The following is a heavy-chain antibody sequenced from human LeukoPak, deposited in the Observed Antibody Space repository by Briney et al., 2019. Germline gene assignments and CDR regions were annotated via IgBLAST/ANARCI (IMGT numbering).Heavy chain of an antibody. CDR3: ASSSSPYYYGMDV. V-gene: IGHV3-66*01. CDR1: GFTVSSNY. Sequence: GGSLRLSCAASGFTVSSNYMSWVRQAPGKGLEWVSVIYSGGSTYYADSVKGRFTISKDNSKNTLYLQMNSLRAEDTAVYYCASSSSPYYYGMDVWGQGTTVTVSS. D-gene: IGHD2-2*01. CDR2: IYSGGST. J-gene: IGHJ6*02.